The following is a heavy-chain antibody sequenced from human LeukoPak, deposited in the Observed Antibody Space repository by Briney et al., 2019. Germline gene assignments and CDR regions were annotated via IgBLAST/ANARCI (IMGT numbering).Heavy chain of an antibody. Sequence: PGGSLRLSCAASGFTFSSYSMNWVRQPPGKGLEWVALITSDESNTYYADSVKGRFTISRDNSKNTLYLQMNSLRAEDTAMYYCARVVQTGYGGYKTYFYYYGMDVWGQGTTVTVSS. CDR1: GFTFSSYS. D-gene: IGHD5-12*01. CDR3: ARVVQTGYGGYKTYFYYYGMDV. J-gene: IGHJ6*02. CDR2: ITSDESNT. V-gene: IGHV3-30*03.